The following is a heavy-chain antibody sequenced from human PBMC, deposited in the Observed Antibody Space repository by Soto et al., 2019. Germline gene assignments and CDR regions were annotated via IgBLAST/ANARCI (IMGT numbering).Heavy chain of an antibody. CDR2: IYWDNDK. J-gene: IGHJ4*02. Sequence: QITLKESGPTLVRPTETLTLTCTVSGFSLDTWGVGVGWIRQPPGKAPEWLAVIYWDNDKRYSPSLKNRLIITKDTSKNQEVLTMTNMDPVDTVTYYCARALGSWGAYYFDHWGQGALVTVSS. D-gene: IGHD3-16*01. CDR3: ARALGSWGAYYFDH. CDR1: GFSLDTWGVG. V-gene: IGHV2-5*02.